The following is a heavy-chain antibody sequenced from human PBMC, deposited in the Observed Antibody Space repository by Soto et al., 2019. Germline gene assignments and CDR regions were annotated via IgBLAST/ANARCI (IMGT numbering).Heavy chain of an antibody. CDR3: ARGRYSSSWANYYYYGMDV. CDR2: INHSGST. J-gene: IGHJ6*02. Sequence: QVQLQQWGAGLLKPSETLSLTCAVYGGSFSGYYWSWIRQPPGKGLEWIGEINHSGSTNYNPSLKRRVTISVDPSKTQCSLKLSSVTAADTAVYYCARGRYSSSWANYYYYGMDVWGQGTTVTVSS. CDR1: GGSFSGYY. D-gene: IGHD6-13*01. V-gene: IGHV4-34*01.